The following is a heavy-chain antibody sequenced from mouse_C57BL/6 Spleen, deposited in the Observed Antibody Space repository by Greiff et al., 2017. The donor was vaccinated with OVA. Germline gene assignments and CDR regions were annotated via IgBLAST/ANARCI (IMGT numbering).Heavy chain of an antibody. Sequence: EVHLVESGGGLVKPGGSLKLSCAASGFTFSDYGMHWVRQAPEKGLEWVAYISSGSSTIYYADTVKGRFTLSRDNAKNTLFLQMTSLRSEDTAMYYCARGTTVVAPYYYAMDYWGQGTSVTVSS. J-gene: IGHJ4*01. CDR3: ARGTTVVAPYYYAMDY. CDR1: GFTFSDYG. CDR2: ISSGSSTI. V-gene: IGHV5-17*01. D-gene: IGHD1-1*01.